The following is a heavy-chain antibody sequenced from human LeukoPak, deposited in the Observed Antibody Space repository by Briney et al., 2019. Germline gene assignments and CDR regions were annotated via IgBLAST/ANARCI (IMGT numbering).Heavy chain of an antibody. CDR3: AIQGDSSGWY. V-gene: IGHV4-39*01. D-gene: IGHD6-19*01. CDR2: IYYSGST. CDR1: GFTFSSYA. Sequence: GSLRLSCAASGFTFSSYAMSWVRQPPGKGLEWIGSIYYSGSTYYNPSLKSRVTISVDTSKNQFSLKLSSVTAADTAVYYCAIQGDSSGWYWGQGTLVTVSS. J-gene: IGHJ4*02.